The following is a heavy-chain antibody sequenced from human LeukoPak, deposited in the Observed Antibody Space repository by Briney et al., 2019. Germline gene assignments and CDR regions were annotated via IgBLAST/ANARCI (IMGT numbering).Heavy chain of an antibody. V-gene: IGHV1-3*01. Sequence: ASVNVSCKASGYTFTSYAMHWVRQAPGQRREWMGWINAGNGNTKYSQKFQGRVTITRDTSASTAYMELSSLRSEDTAVCYCARLDILTGFDYWGQGTLVTVSS. CDR1: GYTFTSYA. CDR3: ARLDILTGFDY. J-gene: IGHJ4*02. D-gene: IGHD3-9*01. CDR2: INAGNGNT.